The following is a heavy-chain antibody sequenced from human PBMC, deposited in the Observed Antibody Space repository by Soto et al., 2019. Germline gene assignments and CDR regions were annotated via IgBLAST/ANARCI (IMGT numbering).Heavy chain of an antibody. D-gene: IGHD3-22*01. CDR2: VSHDGKTE. CDR1: GFTFSSYA. V-gene: IGHV3-30*04. J-gene: IGHJ3*01. Sequence: QVQLVESGGGVVQPGRSLRLSCAASGFTFSSYAMHWVRQAPGKGLEWVAVVSHDGKTEYHAASVKGRFTISRDTSANILSLQMNRLRDEATAVYYCGREPYISGHYSGGCEVWGQGTMVTVSS. CDR3: GREPYISGHYSGGCEV.